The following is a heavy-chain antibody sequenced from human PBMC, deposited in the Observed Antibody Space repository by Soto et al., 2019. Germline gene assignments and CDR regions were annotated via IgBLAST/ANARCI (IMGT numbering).Heavy chain of an antibody. D-gene: IGHD3-16*01. V-gene: IGHV3-11*06. CDR3: ARADDSGPYGMDV. Sequence: GGSLRLSCAASGFTFSDYYMSWIRKEPGKGLEWVPYISSSSSYTNYADSVKGRFTISRDNAKNSLYLQMNSLRAEDTAVYYCARADDSGPYGMDVWGQGTTVTVSS. CDR1: GFTFSDYY. CDR2: ISSSSSYT. J-gene: IGHJ6*02.